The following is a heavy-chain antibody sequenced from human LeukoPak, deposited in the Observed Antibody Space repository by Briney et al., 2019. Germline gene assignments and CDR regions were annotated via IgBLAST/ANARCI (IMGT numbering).Heavy chain of an antibody. CDR1: GFSLYSGGVG. Sequence: SGPTLVNPTQTLTLTCTFSGFSLYSGGVGVGWIRQPPGKALEWLAVIYWDDDKRYNPSLRSRLTMSMDASKSQVFLEMRNMDPVDAATYYCAHRRPGYLTGWDNSYFDNWGPGTLVTVSS. J-gene: IGHJ4*02. CDR2: IYWDDDK. CDR3: AHRRPGYLTGWDNSYFDN. V-gene: IGHV2-5*02. D-gene: IGHD6-19*01.